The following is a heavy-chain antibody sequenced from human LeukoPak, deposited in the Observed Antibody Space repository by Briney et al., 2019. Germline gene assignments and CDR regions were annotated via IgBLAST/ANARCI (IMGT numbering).Heavy chain of an antibody. Sequence: PGGSLRLSCAASGFTFSSYSMNWVRQAPGKGLEWVSSISSSSSYIYYADSVKGRFTISRDNAKNSLYLQMNSLRAEDTALYHCARVRDSSSWYRRWFDPWGQGTLVTVSS. D-gene: IGHD6-13*01. V-gene: IGHV3-21*04. CDR1: GFTFSSYS. J-gene: IGHJ5*02. CDR3: ARVRDSSSWYRRWFDP. CDR2: ISSSSSYI.